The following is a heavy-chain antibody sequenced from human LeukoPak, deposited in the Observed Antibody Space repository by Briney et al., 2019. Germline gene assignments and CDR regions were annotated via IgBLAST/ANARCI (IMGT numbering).Heavy chain of an antibody. J-gene: IGHJ3*02. D-gene: IGHD3-3*01. CDR1: GGSISSYY. V-gene: IGHV4-59*01. CDR3: ARYDSWSGYLPDAFDI. CDR2: IYYSGST. Sequence: SETLSLTCTVSGGSISSYYWSWIRQPPGKGLEWIGYIYYSGSTNYNPSLKSRVTISVDTSKNQFSLKLSSVTAADTAVYYCARYDSWSGYLPDAFDIWGLGTMVTVSS.